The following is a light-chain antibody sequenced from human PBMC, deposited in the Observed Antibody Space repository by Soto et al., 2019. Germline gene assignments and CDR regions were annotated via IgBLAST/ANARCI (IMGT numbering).Light chain of an antibody. Sequence: DIQMTQSPSSLSASVGDRVTISCRTSQSISSYLNWYQQKPGKAPKLQIYAASTLQSGVPSRFSGSGSGTDFTLTISSLQPDDFATYYCQQTYSTPEFTFGPGTRMDIK. V-gene: IGKV1-39*01. CDR1: QSISSY. CDR2: AAS. CDR3: QQTYSTPEFT. J-gene: IGKJ3*01.